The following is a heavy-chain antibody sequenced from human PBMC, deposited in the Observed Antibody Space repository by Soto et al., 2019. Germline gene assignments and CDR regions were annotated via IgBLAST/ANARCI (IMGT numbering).Heavy chain of an antibody. CDR3: AREGGDYYFDY. CDR2: INHSGLT. CDR1: GGSFSGYY. V-gene: IGHV4-34*01. Sequence: QVQLQQWGAGLLKPSETLSLTCAVYGGSFSGYYWSWIRQPPGKGLEWLGEINHSGLTNYNPSLKSRVTISVDTSKNQFSLKLSSVTAADTAVYYCAREGGDYYFDYWGQGTLVTVSS. J-gene: IGHJ4*02. D-gene: IGHD4-17*01.